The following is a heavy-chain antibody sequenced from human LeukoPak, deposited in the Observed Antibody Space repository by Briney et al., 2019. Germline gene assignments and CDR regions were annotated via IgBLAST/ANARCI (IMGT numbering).Heavy chain of an antibody. D-gene: IGHD6-19*01. J-gene: IGHJ3*02. CDR2: IYPGDSDT. Sequence: GESLKISCKGSGYSFTSYWIGWVRQMPGKGLEWMGIIYPGDSDTRYSPSFQGQVTISADKSISTAYLQWSSLKASDTAMYYCARPPDPYSSGWVDSSDAFDIWGQGTMITVSS. CDR3: ARPPDPYSSGWVDSSDAFDI. CDR1: GYSFTSYW. V-gene: IGHV5-51*01.